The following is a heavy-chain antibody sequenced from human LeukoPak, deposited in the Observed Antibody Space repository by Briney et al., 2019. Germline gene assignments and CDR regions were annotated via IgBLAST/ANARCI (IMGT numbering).Heavy chain of an antibody. D-gene: IGHD3-10*01. Sequence: QPGGSLRLSCAASGFTFNSYAMHWVRQAPGEGLEWVALISYHGSNKFYADSVKGRFTISRDNSKNTPYLQMNSLRPEDTAVYYCARDAVTSGSGSYPPYWGQGTLVTVSS. J-gene: IGHJ4*02. CDR3: ARDAVTSGSGSYPPY. CDR2: ISYHGSNK. CDR1: GFTFNSYA. V-gene: IGHV3-30*04.